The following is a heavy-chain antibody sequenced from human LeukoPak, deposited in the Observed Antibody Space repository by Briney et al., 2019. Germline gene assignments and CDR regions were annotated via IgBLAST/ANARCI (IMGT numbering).Heavy chain of an antibody. Sequence: GGSLRLSCAASGFTFSSYWMSWVRQAPGKGLEWVANIKQDGSEKYYVDSVKGRFTISRDNAKNSLYLQMNSLRAEDTAVYYCARDGLYCSGGSCYYHDYWGQGTLVTVSS. V-gene: IGHV3-7*01. CDR2: IKQDGSEK. CDR3: ARDGLYCSGGSCYYHDY. D-gene: IGHD2-15*01. CDR1: GFTFSSYW. J-gene: IGHJ4*02.